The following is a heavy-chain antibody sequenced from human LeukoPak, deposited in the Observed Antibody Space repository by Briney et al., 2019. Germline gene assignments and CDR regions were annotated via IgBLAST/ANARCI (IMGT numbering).Heavy chain of an antibody. CDR3: ARAGLGGWQWLVRWFDP. Sequence: GESLKISCKGSGYSFTSYWIGWVRQMPGKGLEWMGIIYPGDSDTKYSPSFQGQVTISADKSISTAYLHWSGLKASDTAIYYCARAGLGGWQWLVRWFDPWGQGTLVTVSS. CDR2: IYPGDSDT. J-gene: IGHJ5*02. D-gene: IGHD6-19*01. CDR1: GYSFTSYW. V-gene: IGHV5-51*01.